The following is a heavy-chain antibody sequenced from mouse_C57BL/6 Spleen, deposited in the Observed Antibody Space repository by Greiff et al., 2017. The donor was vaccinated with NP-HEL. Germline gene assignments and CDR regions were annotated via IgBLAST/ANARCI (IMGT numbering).Heavy chain of an antibody. J-gene: IGHJ3*01. CDR3: ARDDGYTWFAY. CDR2: SRNKANDYTT. CDR1: GFTFSDFY. Sequence: EVQVVESGGGLVQSGRSLRLSCATSGFTFSDFYMEWVRQAPGKGLEWIAASRNKANDYTTAYSASVKGRFIVSRDTSLSILYLQMNALRAEDTAIYYCARDDGYTWFAYWGQGTLVTVSA. D-gene: IGHD2-2*01. V-gene: IGHV7-1*01.